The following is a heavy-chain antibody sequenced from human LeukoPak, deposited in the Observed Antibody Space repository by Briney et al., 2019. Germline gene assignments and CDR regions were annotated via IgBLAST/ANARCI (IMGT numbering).Heavy chain of an antibody. D-gene: IGHD5-12*01. J-gene: IGHJ4*02. V-gene: IGHV4-30-4*07. CDR3: TSHSGGYAY. Sequence: SETLSLTCAVSGASISSGGYSWSWNRQPPGKGLEWIGYIYYSGGTYYNPSLKSRVSISVDTSKNQFSLRLSSVTAADTAVYYCTSHSGGYAYWGQGTLVTVSS. CDR1: GASISSGGYS. CDR2: IYYSGGT.